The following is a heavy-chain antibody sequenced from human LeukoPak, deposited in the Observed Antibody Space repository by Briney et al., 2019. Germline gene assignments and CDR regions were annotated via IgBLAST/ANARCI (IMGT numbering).Heavy chain of an antibody. Sequence: GGSLRLSCAASGFTFSNAWMSWVRQAPGKGLEWVGRIKSKIHGGTTDYAAPVKGRFTISRDDSKNTLYLQMNSLKTEDTAVYYCTTDRGGYYYYMDVWGKGTTVTVSS. J-gene: IGHJ6*03. D-gene: IGHD3-16*01. V-gene: IGHV3-15*01. CDR3: TTDRGGYYYYMDV. CDR2: IKSKIHGGTT. CDR1: GFTFSNAW.